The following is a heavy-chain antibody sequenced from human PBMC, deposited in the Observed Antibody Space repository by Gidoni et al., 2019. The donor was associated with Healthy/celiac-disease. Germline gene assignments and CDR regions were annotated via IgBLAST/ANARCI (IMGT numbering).Heavy chain of an antibody. CDR2: INNSGST. J-gene: IGHJ4*02. V-gene: IGHV4-34*01. CDR1: GGSSCGYS. CDR3: ARQPMVRGVMALAGFDY. Sequence: VQLKQWGARLLKPSETLSLTCAVSGGSSCGYSWCWVRQPPGKGLEWIGEINNSGSTNYNPSLKIRVTISVDTSKTQFSLKLSSVTAADTAVYYCARQPMVRGVMALAGFDYWGQGTLVTVSS. D-gene: IGHD3-10*01.